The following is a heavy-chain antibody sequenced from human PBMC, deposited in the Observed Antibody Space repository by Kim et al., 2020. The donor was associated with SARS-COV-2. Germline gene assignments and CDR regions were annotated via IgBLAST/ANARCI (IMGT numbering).Heavy chain of an antibody. D-gene: IGHD1-26*01. J-gene: IGHJ1*01. CDR1: GYTFTGYY. Sequence: ASVKVSCKASGYTFTGYYMHWVPQAPGQGLEWMGRINPNSGGTNYAQKFQGRVTMTRDTSISTAYMELSRLRSDDTAVYYCARDGGGSGSYGQHWGQGTLVTVSS. CDR3: ARDGGGSGSYGQH. V-gene: IGHV1-2*06. CDR2: INPNSGGT.